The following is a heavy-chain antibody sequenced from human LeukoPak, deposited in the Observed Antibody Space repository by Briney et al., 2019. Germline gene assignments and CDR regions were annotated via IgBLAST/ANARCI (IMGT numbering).Heavy chain of an antibody. CDR1: GFTVSSNY. CDR3: ASGPGREQLVFDY. J-gene: IGHJ4*02. V-gene: IGHV3-48*02. D-gene: IGHD6-6*01. CDR2: ISSSSSTI. Sequence: GGSLRLSCAASGFTVSSNYMSWVRQAPGKGLEWVSYISSSSSTIYYADSVKGRFTISRNNAKDSLYLQMNSLRDEDTAVYYCASGPGREQLVFDYWGQGTLVTVSS.